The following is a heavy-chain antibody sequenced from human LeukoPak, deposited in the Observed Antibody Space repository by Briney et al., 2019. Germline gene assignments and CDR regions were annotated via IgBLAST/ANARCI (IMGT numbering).Heavy chain of an antibody. V-gene: IGHV3-30*02. Sequence: TGGSLRLSCAASGFAFSNYAMHWVRQPPGKGLEWVGFIRSDGNNKNYADSVKGRLTISRDNSKNTLFLQMNSLRTEDTAVYYCARDKAAGMTGLPDYWGQGTLVIVSS. CDR2: IRSDGNNK. D-gene: IGHD6-13*01. CDR1: GFAFSNYA. J-gene: IGHJ4*02. CDR3: ARDKAAGMTGLPDY.